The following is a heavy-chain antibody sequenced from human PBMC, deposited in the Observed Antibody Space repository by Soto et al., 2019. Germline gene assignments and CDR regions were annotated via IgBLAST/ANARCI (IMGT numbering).Heavy chain of an antibody. CDR3: ARSLHLGDLSLGY. D-gene: IGHD3-16*02. J-gene: IGHJ4*02. CDR2: FYNSGNT. V-gene: IGHV4-59*12. Sequence: SETLSLTCSISGGSICGYHRNWIRQPPGKGVEWIGYFYNSGNTNYNSSLKSRVTISVDKSKNQFSLKLSSVTAADTAVYYCARSLHLGDLSLGYWGQGTLVTVSS. CDR1: GGSICGYH.